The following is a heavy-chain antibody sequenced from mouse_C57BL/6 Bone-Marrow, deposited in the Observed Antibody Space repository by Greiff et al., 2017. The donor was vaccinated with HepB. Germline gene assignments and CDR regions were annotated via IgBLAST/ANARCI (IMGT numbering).Heavy chain of an antibody. J-gene: IGHJ1*03. CDR3: ALYYYGYFDV. Sequence: VQLQQPGAELVMPGASVKLSCKASGYTFTSYWMHWVKQRPGQGLEWIGEIDPSDSYTNYNQKFKGKSTLTVDKSSSTAYMQLSSLTSEDSAVYYCALYYYGYFDVWGTGTTVTVSS. CDR1: GYTFTSYW. D-gene: IGHD1-1*01. CDR2: IDPSDSYT. V-gene: IGHV1-69*01.